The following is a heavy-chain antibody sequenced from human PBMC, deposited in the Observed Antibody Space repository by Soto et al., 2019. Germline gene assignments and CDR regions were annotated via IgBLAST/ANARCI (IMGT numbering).Heavy chain of an antibody. D-gene: IGHD3-10*01. CDR2: IWYDGSNK. CDR3: AREMDSGWFDP. Sequence: GGSLRLSCAASGFTFSSYGMHWVRQAPGKGLEWVAVIWYDGSNKYYADSVKGRFTISRDNSKNTLYLQMNSLRAEDTAVYYCAREMDSGWFDPWGQGTLVTVSS. V-gene: IGHV3-33*01. CDR1: GFTFSSYG. J-gene: IGHJ5*02.